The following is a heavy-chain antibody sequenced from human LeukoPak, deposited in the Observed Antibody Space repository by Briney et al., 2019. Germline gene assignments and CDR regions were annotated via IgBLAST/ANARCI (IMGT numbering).Heavy chain of an antibody. CDR1: GYTFTSYG. CDR2: ISAYNGNT. D-gene: IGHD3-10*01. J-gene: IGHJ4*02. CDR3: ARDRGTMVRGVIIFYFDY. V-gene: IGHV1-18*01. Sequence: GASVKVSCKASGYTFTSYGISWVRQAPGQGLEWMGWISAYNGNTNYAQKLQGRVTMTTDTSTSTAYMELGSLRSDDTAVYYCARDRGTMVRGVIIFYFDYWGQGTLVTVSS.